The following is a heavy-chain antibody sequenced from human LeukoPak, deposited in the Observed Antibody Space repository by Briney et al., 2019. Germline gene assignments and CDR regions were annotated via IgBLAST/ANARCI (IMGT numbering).Heavy chain of an antibody. Sequence: SETLSLTCAVYGGSFSGYYWSWIRQHPGKGLEWIGYIYYSGSTYYNPSLKSRVTISVDTSKNQFSLKLSSVTAADTAVYYCARYKLRFLATDAFDIWGQGTMVTVSS. J-gene: IGHJ3*02. V-gene: IGHV4-31*11. D-gene: IGHD3-3*01. CDR3: ARYKLRFLATDAFDI. CDR1: GGSFSGYY. CDR2: IYYSGST.